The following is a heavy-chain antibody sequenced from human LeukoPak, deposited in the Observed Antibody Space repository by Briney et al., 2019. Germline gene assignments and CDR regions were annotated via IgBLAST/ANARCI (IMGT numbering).Heavy chain of an antibody. CDR1: GGSISNYW. CDR2: VFDSGST. J-gene: IGHJ4*02. Sequence: PSETLSLTCTVSGGSISNYWWSWIRQPPGKGLEWIGYVFDSGSTNYNPSLKSRVTISADTSKKQLSLKVSSVTAADTAVYYCARGYSSSWNYLDYWGQGTLVTVSS. CDR3: ARGYSSSWNYLDY. V-gene: IGHV4-59*01. D-gene: IGHD6-13*01.